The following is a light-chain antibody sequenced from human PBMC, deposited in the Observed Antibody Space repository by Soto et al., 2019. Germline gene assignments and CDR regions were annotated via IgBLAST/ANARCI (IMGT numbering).Light chain of an antibody. V-gene: IGKV3-11*01. CDR1: QSVSSY. CDR2: DAS. J-gene: IGKJ1*01. CDR3: QQRSNWPRT. Sequence: EIVLTQSPATLSFAAGERATLSSRASQSVSSYLAWYQQKPGQAPRLLIYDASNRATGIPARFSGSGSGTDFTLTISSLEPEDFAVYYCQQRSNWPRTFGQGTKV.